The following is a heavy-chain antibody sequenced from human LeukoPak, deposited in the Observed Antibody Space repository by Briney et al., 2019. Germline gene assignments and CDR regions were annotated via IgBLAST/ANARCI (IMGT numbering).Heavy chain of an antibody. J-gene: IGHJ4*02. V-gene: IGHV3-23*01. D-gene: IGHD1-26*01. CDR2: ISGSGGST. Sequence: GGSLRLSCAASGFTFSSYAMSWVRQAPGKGLEWVSAISGSGGSTYYADSVKGRFTISRDNSKNTLYLQMNRLRAEDTAVYYCAKDLGGGYYRGGIDYWGQGHLVTVSS. CDR1: GFTFSSYA. CDR3: AKDLGGGYYRGGIDY.